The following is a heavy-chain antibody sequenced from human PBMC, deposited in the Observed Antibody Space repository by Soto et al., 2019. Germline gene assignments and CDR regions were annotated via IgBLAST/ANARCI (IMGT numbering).Heavy chain of an antibody. CDR1: GFTFSSYG. CDR2: ISYDGSNK. CDR3: AKDRPADV. Sequence: LRLSCAASGFTFSSYGMHWVRQAPGKGLEWVAVISYDGSNKYYADSVKGRFTISRDNSKNTLYLQMNSLRAEDTAVYYCAKDRPADVWGQGTTVTVSS. V-gene: IGHV3-30*18. J-gene: IGHJ6*02.